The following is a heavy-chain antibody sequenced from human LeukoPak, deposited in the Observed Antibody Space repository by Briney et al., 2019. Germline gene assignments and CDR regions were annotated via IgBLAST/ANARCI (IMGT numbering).Heavy chain of an antibody. CDR2: VTRSATT. CDR3: TRMSGWDFQKYHFKR. D-gene: IGHD1-26*01. V-gene: IGHV3-23*01. Sequence: GGSLRLSCAVSGFAFRDSAMSSVRQAPGKGLEWVSMVTRSATTYYAGSVMGRLTISRDNSRDTLYLQMVRLRVEDTAVYYCTRMSGWDFQKYHFKRWGQGSLVTVSS. J-gene: IGHJ4*02. CDR1: GFAFRDSA.